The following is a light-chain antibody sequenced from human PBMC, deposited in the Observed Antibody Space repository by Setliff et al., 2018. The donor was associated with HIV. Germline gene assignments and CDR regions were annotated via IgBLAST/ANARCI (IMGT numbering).Light chain of an antibody. CDR3: CSYGAIPPYV. Sequence: QSALTQPASVSGSPGQSITISCTGTSSDVGGYNYVSWYQQHPGKAPKLIIYEVRNRPSGVSNRFSGSKSGNTASLTISGLQAEDEADYYCCSYGAIPPYVFGTGTKVTVL. CDR1: SSDVGGYNY. V-gene: IGLV2-14*01. J-gene: IGLJ1*01. CDR2: EVR.